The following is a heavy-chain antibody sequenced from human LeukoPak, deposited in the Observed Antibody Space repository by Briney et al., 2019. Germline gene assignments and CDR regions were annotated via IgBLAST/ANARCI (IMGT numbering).Heavy chain of an antibody. J-gene: IGHJ6*02. Sequence: GGSLRLSCAASGFTFSTYWMSWVRQAPGKGLEWVANIKQDGSEKNYVDSVEGRFTISRDNAYNSLYLQMNSLRAEDTAVYYCARLGTSEAPYYYYYGMDVWGQGTTVTVSS. CDR3: ARLGTSEAPYYYYYGMDV. D-gene: IGHD2-2*01. CDR2: IKQDGSEK. CDR1: GFTFSTYW. V-gene: IGHV3-7*02.